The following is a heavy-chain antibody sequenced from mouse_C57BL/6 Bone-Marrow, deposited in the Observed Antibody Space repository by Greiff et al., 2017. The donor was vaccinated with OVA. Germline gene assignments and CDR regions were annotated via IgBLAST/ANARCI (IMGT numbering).Heavy chain of an antibody. V-gene: IGHV2-6*01. CDR2: IWGVGST. D-gene: IGHD4-1*01. CDR1: GFSLTSYG. Sequence: VQGVESGPGLVAPSQSPSITCTVSGFSLTSYGVDWVRQSPGKGLEWLGVIWGVGSTNYTSALKSRLSISKDNSKSQVFLKMNSLQTDDTAMYYCASGSVDSGGYAYWGQGTLVTVSA. J-gene: IGHJ3*01. CDR3: ASGSVDSGGYAY.